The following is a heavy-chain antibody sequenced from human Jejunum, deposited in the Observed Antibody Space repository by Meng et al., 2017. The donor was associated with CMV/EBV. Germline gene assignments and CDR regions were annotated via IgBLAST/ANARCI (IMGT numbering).Heavy chain of an antibody. CDR2: INDTGAGT. D-gene: IGHD3-22*01. J-gene: IGHJ6*02. V-gene: IGHV3-20*03. Sequence: WVRQAPGQGLEWVAGINDTGAGTGYADSVKGRFTISRDNAKNSLYLQMNSLRAEDTALYYCARAQGYYDSSGYYNSYYFYGMDVWGQGTTGTVSS. CDR3: ARAQGYYDSSGYYNSYYFYGMDV.